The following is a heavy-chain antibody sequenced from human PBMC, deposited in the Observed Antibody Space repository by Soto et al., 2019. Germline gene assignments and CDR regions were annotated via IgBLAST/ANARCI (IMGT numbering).Heavy chain of an antibody. J-gene: IGHJ6*02. V-gene: IGHV4-59*01. CDR3: ARSKVGFWSGFGMDV. Sequence: QVQLQESGPGLVKASETLSLTCTVSGASLSSYCWSWVRQPPGKGLEWIGYIYGGNTIYNPSLKSRVTISVDTSKNQVSLKMRSVTAADTAVYFCARSKVGFWSGFGMDVWGQGTTVTVSS. CDR2: IYGGNT. CDR1: GASLSSYC. D-gene: IGHD3-3*01.